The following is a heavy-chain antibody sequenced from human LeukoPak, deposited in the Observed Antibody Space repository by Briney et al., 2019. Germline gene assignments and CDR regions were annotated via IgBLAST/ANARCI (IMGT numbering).Heavy chain of an antibody. CDR3: AGAERWLQPLDY. CDR2: IWYDGSNK. D-gene: IGHD5-24*01. Sequence: PGGSLRLSCAASGFTFSSYGMHRVRQAPGKGLEWVAVIWYDGSNKYYADSVKGRFTISRDNSKNTLYLQMNSLRAKDTAVYYCAGAERWLQPLDYWGQGTLVTVSS. J-gene: IGHJ4*02. CDR1: GFTFSSYG. V-gene: IGHV3-33*01.